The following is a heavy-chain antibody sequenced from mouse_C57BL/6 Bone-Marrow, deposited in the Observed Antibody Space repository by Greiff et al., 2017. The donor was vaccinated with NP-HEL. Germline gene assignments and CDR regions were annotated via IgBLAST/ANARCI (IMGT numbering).Heavy chain of an antibody. CDR3: ARQGDGYFDY. J-gene: IGHJ2*01. CDR2: ISNLAYSI. V-gene: IGHV5-15*01. Sequence: EVQVVESGGGLVQPGGSLKLSCAASGFTFSDYGMAWVRQAPRKGPEWVAFISNLAYSIYYADTVTGRFTISRENAKNTLYLDMSSLRSEDTAMYYCARQGDGYFDYWGQGTTLTVSS. D-gene: IGHD2-3*01. CDR1: GFTFSDYG.